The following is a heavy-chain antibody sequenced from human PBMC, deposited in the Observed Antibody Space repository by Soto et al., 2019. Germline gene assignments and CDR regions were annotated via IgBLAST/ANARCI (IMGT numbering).Heavy chain of an antibody. CDR2: ISSSGSTI. CDR3: ARAVEGAFDI. V-gene: IGHV3-48*03. D-gene: IGHD2-15*01. J-gene: IGHJ3*02. Sequence: QPGGSLRLSCAASGFTFSSYEMNWVRQAPGKGLEWVSYISSSGSTIYYADSVKGRFTISRDNAKNSLYLQMNSLRAEDTAVYYCARAVEGAFDIWGQGTMVTVSS. CDR1: GFTFSSYE.